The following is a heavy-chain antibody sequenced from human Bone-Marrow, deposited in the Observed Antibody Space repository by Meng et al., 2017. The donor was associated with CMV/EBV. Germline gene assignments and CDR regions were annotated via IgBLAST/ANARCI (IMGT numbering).Heavy chain of an antibody. CDR1: GFIFSKYW. CDR3: ARDGGGCDY. Sequence: GESLKISCAASGFIFSKYWMTWVRQAPGKGLEWVANIKEDGSEKSYVDSVKGRFTISRDNAKNSLYPQMNSLRPEDTAVYYCARDGGGCDYWGQGTLVTVSS. CDR2: IKEDGSEK. J-gene: IGHJ4*02. V-gene: IGHV3-7*03. D-gene: IGHD3-16*01.